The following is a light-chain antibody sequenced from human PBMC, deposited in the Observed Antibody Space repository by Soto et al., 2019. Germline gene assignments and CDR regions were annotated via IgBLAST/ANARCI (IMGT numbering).Light chain of an antibody. Sequence: QSILTQPPTASGSPGESVTISCTRTSSDVGGYDYVSWYQQHPGKAPKLMIYEVTIRPSGVSDRFAGSKFGNTASLTVPGLHAEDEADDKGRSFTGAKHSCVLGTGIKVTGL. V-gene: IGLV2-8*01. CDR1: SSDVGGYDY. CDR2: EVT. CDR3: RSFTGAKHSCV. J-gene: IGLJ1*01.